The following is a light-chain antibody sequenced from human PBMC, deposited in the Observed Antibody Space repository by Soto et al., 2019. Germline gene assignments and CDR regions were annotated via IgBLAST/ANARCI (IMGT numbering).Light chain of an antibody. J-gene: IGLJ1*01. V-gene: IGLV1-44*01. CDR2: SNS. CDR1: SSNIGSNT. CDR3: QSYDSSLSGV. Sequence: QSVLTQPPSASGTPGQRVTISCSGSSSNIGSNTVNWYQQLPGTAPKLLIYSNSNRPSGVPDRFSGSKSGTSASLAITGLQAEDEADYYCQSYDSSLSGVFGTGTKVTVL.